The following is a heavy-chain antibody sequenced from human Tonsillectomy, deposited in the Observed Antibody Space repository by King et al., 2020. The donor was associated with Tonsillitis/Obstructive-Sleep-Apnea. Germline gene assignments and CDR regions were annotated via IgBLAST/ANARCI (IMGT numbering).Heavy chain of an antibody. V-gene: IGHV4-59*01. CDR1: GGSISSYY. Sequence: QLQESGPGLVKPSETLSLTCTVSGGSISSYYWSWIRQPPGKGLEWIGYIYYSGSTNYNPSLKSRVTISVDTSKNQFSLKLSSVTAAETAVYYCARGSADYDILTGYYNEGWFDPWGQGTLVTVSS. CDR2: IYYSGST. D-gene: IGHD3-9*01. CDR3: ARGSADYDILTGYYNEGWFDP. J-gene: IGHJ5*02.